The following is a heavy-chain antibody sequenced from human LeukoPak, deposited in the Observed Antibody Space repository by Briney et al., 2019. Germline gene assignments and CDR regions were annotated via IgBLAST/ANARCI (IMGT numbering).Heavy chain of an antibody. CDR2: IYYSGST. CDR1: GGSISSYY. Sequence: PSETLSLTCTVSGGSISSYYWSWIRQPPGKGLEWIGYIYYSGSTNYNPSLKSRVTISVDTSKNQFSLKLSSVTAADTAEYYCARERGDYDSSGYDAFDIWGQGTMVTVSS. V-gene: IGHV4-59*01. D-gene: IGHD3-22*01. CDR3: ARERGDYDSSGYDAFDI. J-gene: IGHJ3*02.